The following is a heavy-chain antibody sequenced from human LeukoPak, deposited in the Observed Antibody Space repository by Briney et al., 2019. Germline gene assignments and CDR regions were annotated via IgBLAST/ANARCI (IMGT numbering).Heavy chain of an antibody. CDR2: INSDATST. Sequence: GGSLRLSFAASGFTLRSYWMHWVRQGPGKGLMWVSRINSDATSTTYADPVKGRFTISRDNAKNTLYLQMDSLTAEDSGVYYCARDVDFDSWGQGTLVTVSS. V-gene: IGHV3-74*01. J-gene: IGHJ4*02. CDR1: GFTLRSYW. CDR3: ARDVDFDS.